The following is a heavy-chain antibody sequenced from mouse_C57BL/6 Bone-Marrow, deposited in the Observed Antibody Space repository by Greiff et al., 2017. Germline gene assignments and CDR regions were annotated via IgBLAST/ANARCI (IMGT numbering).Heavy chain of an antibody. D-gene: IGHD3-1*01. J-gene: IGHJ4*01. CDR2: IWGGGST. CDR3: GDGPVYAMDY. CDR1: GFSLTSYG. V-gene: IGHV2-9*01. Sequence: VHLVESGPGLVAPSLSLSITCTVSGFSLTSYGVDWVRQPPGKGLEWLGVIWGGGSTNYNSALMSRLSISKDNSKSQVCLKMNSLQTDDTAMYYPGDGPVYAMDYWGQGTSVTVSS.